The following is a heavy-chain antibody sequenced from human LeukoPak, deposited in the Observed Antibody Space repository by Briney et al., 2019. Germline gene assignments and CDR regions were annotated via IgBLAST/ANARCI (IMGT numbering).Heavy chain of an antibody. CDR1: GFTFSTYA. CDR3: AKAPVTSCRGAYCYPFDS. CDR2: TSSSDAGT. D-gene: IGHD2-21*01. Sequence: GGAPRLSSSASGFTFSTYAMSWVRQTPRTGLGWGGATSSSDAGTYHADSVRGRFTISRDNSKNTLYLQMNSLRAEDAAVYFCAKAPVTSCRGAYCYPFDSWGQGTLVTVSS. V-gene: IGHV3-23*01. J-gene: IGHJ4*02.